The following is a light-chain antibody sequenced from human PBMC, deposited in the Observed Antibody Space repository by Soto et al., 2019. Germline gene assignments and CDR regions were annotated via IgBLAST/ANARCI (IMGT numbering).Light chain of an antibody. V-gene: IGKV3-20*01. CDR3: QQYGISPFT. Sequence: EVVLTQSPGILSLSPGARATLSCRASQFVSSTYLAWYQQRPGQAPRLLIYGASSRATGIPDRFSGGGSETDFTLTISRLESEDSAVYYCQQYGISPFTFGGGTKVDIK. CDR1: QFVSSTY. CDR2: GAS. J-gene: IGKJ4*01.